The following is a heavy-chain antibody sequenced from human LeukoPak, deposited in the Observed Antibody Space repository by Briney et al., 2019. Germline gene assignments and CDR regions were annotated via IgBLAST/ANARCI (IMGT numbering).Heavy chain of an antibody. V-gene: IGHV3-48*03. CDR1: GFTLSSYE. CDR2: ISSGTI. J-gene: IGHJ3*02. Sequence: GGSLRLSCAASGFTLSSYEMNWVRQAPGKGLEWVSYISSGTIYYADSVKGRFTISRDNAKNSLYLQMNSLRAEDTAVYYCARDAYYYDSGGFYFDALDIWGQGTMVTVSS. CDR3: ARDAYYYDSGGFYFDALDI. D-gene: IGHD3-22*01.